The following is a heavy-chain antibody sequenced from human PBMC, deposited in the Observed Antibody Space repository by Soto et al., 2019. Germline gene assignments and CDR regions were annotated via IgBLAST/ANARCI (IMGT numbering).Heavy chain of an antibody. J-gene: IGHJ4*02. V-gene: IGHV4-34*01. CDR2: INHSGST. CDR3: ARGIKMIVAVQEDAPGKYYFDS. CDR1: GGSFCGYF. D-gene: IGHD3-22*01. Sequence: SETLSLTCAVYGGSFCGYFWTWIRQPPGKELEWIGEINHSGSTNQSPSLKSRVSISVDTSKNQFSLKVRAVTAADTAVYYCARGIKMIVAVQEDAPGKYYFDSWGQGTLVTSPQ.